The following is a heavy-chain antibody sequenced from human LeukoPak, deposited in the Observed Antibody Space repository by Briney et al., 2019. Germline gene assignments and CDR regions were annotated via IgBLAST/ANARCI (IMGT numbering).Heavy chain of an antibody. V-gene: IGHV4-34*01. CDR3: ARGPFHPYYYDSRGRYFDY. CDR2: INHSGST. J-gene: IGHJ4*02. D-gene: IGHD3-22*01. CDR1: GGSFSGYY. Sequence: PSETLSLTCAVYGGSFSGYYWSWIRQPPGKGLEWIGEINHSGSTNYNPSLKSRVTISVDTSKNQFSLKLSSVTAADTAVYYCARGPFHPYYYDSRGRYFDYWGQGTLVTVSS.